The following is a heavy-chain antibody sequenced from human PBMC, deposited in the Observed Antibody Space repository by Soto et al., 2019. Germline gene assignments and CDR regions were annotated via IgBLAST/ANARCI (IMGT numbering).Heavy chain of an antibody. CDR1: GYTLTELS. CDR2: FDPEDGET. Sequence: GASVKVSCKVSGYTLTELSMHWVRQAPGKGFEWMGGFDPEDGETIYAQKFQGRVTMTEDTSTDTAYMELSSLRSEDTAVYYCATSHFDWLRFDPWGQGTLVTVSS. V-gene: IGHV1-24*01. D-gene: IGHD3-9*01. J-gene: IGHJ5*02. CDR3: ATSHFDWLRFDP.